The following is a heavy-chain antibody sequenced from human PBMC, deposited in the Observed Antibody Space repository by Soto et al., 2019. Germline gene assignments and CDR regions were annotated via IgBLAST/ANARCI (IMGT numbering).Heavy chain of an antibody. CDR2: IYYSGST. D-gene: IGHD6-13*01. J-gene: IGHJ4*02. CDR3: ERHSSLYRSSWLAY. Sequence: SETLSLTCTVSGGSISSYYWSLIRQPPGKGLEWIGYIYYSGSTNYDPSLKSRVTISVDTSKNQFSLKLSSVTAADTVVYFCERHSSLYRSSWLAYWGQGTLVTVS. V-gene: IGHV4-59*08. CDR1: GGSISSYY.